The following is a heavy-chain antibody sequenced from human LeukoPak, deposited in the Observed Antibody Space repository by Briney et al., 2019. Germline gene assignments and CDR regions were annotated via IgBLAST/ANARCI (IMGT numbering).Heavy chain of an antibody. CDR1: GFRVSDYY. CDR2: ISGSGGST. J-gene: IGHJ4*02. V-gene: IGHV3-23*01. D-gene: IGHD4/OR15-4a*01. Sequence: GGSLRLSCAVSGFRVSDYYVSWVRQAPGKGLEWVSAISGSGGSTYYADSVKGRFTISRDNSKNTLYLQMNSLRAEDTAVYYCAKLPGAIDYWGQGTLVTVSS. CDR3: AKLPGAIDY.